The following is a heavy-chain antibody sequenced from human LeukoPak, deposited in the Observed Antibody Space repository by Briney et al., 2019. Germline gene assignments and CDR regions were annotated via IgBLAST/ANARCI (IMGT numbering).Heavy chain of an antibody. CDR1: GFTFSSFA. V-gene: IGHV3-30*04. J-gene: IGHJ4*02. D-gene: IGHD3-22*01. CDR2: ISYDGSNK. Sequence: GGSLRLSCAASGFTFSSFAMHWVRHAPGEGLEWVAVISYDGSNKYYADSVKGRFTISRDNSKNTLYLQMNSLRAEDTAVYYCASSRPYYYDSSGYHSDLLFDYWGEGTLVTVSS. CDR3: ASSRPYYYDSSGYHSDLLFDY.